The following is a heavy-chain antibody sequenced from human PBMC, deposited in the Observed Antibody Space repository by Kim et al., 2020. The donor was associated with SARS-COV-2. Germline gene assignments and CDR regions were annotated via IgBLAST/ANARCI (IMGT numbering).Heavy chain of an antibody. D-gene: IGHD2-2*01. CDR3: ARGGRRYCSSTSCYLFDY. CDR2: INAGNGNT. Sequence: ASVKVSCKASGYTFTSYAMHWVRQAPGQRLEWMGWINAGNGNTKYSQKFQGRVTITRDTSASTAYMELSSLRSEDTAVYYCARGGRRYCSSTSCYLFDYWGQGTLVTVSS. J-gene: IGHJ4*02. V-gene: IGHV1-3*01. CDR1: GYTFTSYA.